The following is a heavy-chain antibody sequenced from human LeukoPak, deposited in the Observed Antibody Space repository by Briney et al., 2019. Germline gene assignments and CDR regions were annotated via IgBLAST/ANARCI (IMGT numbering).Heavy chain of an antibody. J-gene: IGHJ1*01. CDR3: ARTDGAL. CDR1: GFTFSSYS. CDR2: INWNGGST. Sequence: TGGSLRLSCAASGFTFSSYSMNWVRQAPGKGLEWVAGINWNGGSTGYADSVKGRFTISRDNAQNSLYLEMTSLRVDDTALYYCARTDGALWGQGTLVTVSS. D-gene: IGHD5-24*01. V-gene: IGHV3-20*04.